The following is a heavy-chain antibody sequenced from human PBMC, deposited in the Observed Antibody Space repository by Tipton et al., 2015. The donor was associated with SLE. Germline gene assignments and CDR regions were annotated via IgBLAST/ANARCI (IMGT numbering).Heavy chain of an antibody. J-gene: IGHJ2*01. D-gene: IGHD3-22*01. Sequence: QLVQSGAEVKKPGASVKVSCKASGYTFTSYGISWVRQAPGQGLEWMGWISAYNGNTNYGQKFKGRVTMTTDTSTSTAYMELRSLGSDDTAVYYCARGKRSYSDSSAYSFWYFDLWGRGTLVTVSS. CDR3: ARGKRSYSDSSAYSFWYFDL. CDR1: GYTFTSYG. V-gene: IGHV1-18*04. CDR2: ISAYNGNT.